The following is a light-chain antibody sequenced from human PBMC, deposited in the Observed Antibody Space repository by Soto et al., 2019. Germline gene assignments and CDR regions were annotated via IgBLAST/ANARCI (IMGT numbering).Light chain of an antibody. V-gene: IGKV3-15*01. CDR2: GAS. CDR1: QSVSSN. Sequence: EIVMTQSPATLSVSPGESATLSCRASQSVSSNLAWYQQKPGQARRLLIYGASTRATAIPARFSGSWSGTEFTLTNNRLKSEDFEVYYWQQYKNWPLALTFGGGTTVQIK. CDR3: QQYKNWPLALT. J-gene: IGKJ4*01.